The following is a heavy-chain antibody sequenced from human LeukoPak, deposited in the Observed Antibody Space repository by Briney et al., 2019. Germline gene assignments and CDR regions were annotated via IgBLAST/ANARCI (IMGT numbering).Heavy chain of an antibody. J-gene: IGHJ4*02. CDR2: INGGGGNT. V-gene: IGHV3-23*01. D-gene: IGHD5-24*01. CDR1: GFTFNSYV. Sequence: TGGSLRLSCAASGFTFNSYVMSWVRQAPGKGLEWVSAINGGGGNTYYADSVKGRFTISRDNSKNMVYLQMNSLRAEDTAVYYCASQMADTGGDFDYWGQGTLVTVSS. CDR3: ASQMADTGGDFDY.